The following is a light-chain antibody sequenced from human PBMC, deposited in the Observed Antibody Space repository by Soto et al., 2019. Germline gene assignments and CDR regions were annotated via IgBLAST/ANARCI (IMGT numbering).Light chain of an antibody. CDR1: SSNIGAGYD. CDR2: GNS. Sequence: QSVLTQPPSVSGAPGQRVTISCTGSSSNIGAGYDVHWYQQLPGTAPKLLIYGNSNRPSGVPDRFSGSNSGTSASLAITGLQAEDEADYYCQSYDSNNVLFGGGTKLTVL. CDR3: QSYDSNNVL. J-gene: IGLJ2*01. V-gene: IGLV1-40*01.